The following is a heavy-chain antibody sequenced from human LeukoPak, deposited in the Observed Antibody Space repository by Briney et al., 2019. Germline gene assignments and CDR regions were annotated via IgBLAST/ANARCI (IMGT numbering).Heavy chain of an antibody. CDR1: GFTFSSYG. V-gene: IGHV3-30*02. CDR3: ARVAVGATRVDFDY. Sequence: PGGSLRLSCAASGFTFSSYGMHWVRQAPGKGLEWVAFIRYDGSNKYYADSVKGRFTISKDNAKNSLYLQMNSLRDEDTAVYYCARVAVGATRVDFDYWGQGTLVTVSS. CDR2: IRYDGSNK. J-gene: IGHJ4*02. D-gene: IGHD1-26*01.